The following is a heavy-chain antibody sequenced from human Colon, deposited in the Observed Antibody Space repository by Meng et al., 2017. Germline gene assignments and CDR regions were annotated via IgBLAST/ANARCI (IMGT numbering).Heavy chain of an antibody. CDR2: IYSGGHI. CDR3: ARNWVGGGLLFDH. CDR1: GASISNLY. D-gene: IGHD3-16*01. Sequence: QVQLQESGPGLVKPTQTLSLTCAVSGASISNLYYSWIRQPPGKGLEWVGYIYSGGHINYNPSLKSRATISIDTSKNQLSLNLTSVTADDTAVYYCARNWVGGGLLFDHWGQGTLVTVSS. V-gene: IGHV4-59*11. J-gene: IGHJ5*02.